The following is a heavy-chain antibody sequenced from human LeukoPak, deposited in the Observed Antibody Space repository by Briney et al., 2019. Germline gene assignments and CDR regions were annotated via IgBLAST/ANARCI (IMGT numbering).Heavy chain of an antibody. J-gene: IGHJ4*02. CDR1: GYNFTSYW. CDR2: IYPGDSDT. D-gene: IGHD1-26*01. Sequence: GGSLQISCKGSGYNFTSYWIGGVRQMPGKGLEWMGIIYPGDSDTRYSPSFQGQVTISADKSISTAYLQWSSLKASDTAMYYCASRIKVGAHDWFDYWGQGTLVTVSS. CDR3: ASRIKVGAHDWFDY. V-gene: IGHV5-51*01.